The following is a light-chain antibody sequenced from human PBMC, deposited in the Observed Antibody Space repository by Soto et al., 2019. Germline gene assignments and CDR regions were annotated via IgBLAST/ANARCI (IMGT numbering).Light chain of an antibody. Sequence: QSVMTQHASVSGSPRQSITISCTGASSDVGGYTYVSWYQQHPGKAPKLIIYEANNRPSGVSHRFSGSKSGNTASLTISGLQAEDEADYYCSSYTSSSTLYVFGTGTKVTVL. V-gene: IGLV2-14*01. CDR3: SSYTSSSTLYV. J-gene: IGLJ1*01. CDR2: EAN. CDR1: SSDVGGYTY.